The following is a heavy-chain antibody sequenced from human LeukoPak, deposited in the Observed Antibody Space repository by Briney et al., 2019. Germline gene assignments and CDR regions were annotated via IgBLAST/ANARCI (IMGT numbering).Heavy chain of an antibody. CDR1: GYTFTGYH. CDR3: ARQDLEWFIWFDP. Sequence: ASVKVSCKASGYTFTGYHMHWVRQAPGQGLEWMGWINPNSGGTNYAQKFQGRVTMTRDTSISTAYMELSRLRSDDTAVYYCARQDLEWFIWFDPWGQGTLVTVSS. V-gene: IGHV1-2*02. D-gene: IGHD3-3*01. CDR2: INPNSGGT. J-gene: IGHJ5*02.